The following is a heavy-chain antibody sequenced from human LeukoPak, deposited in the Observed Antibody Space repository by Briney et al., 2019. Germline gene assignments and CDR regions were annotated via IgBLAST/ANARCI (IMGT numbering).Heavy chain of an antibody. D-gene: IGHD3-16*01. CDR2: INPNSGDT. CDR3: ATQRGSYLWGTDFDY. J-gene: IGHJ4*02. CDR1: GYTFTGYY. Sequence: GASVKVSCKASGYTFTGYYMHWVRQAPGQGLEWMGWINPNSGDTKFAREFQGRVTMTRDTSISTAYMGLSRLRSGDTAVYYCATQRGSYLWGTDFDYWGQRTLVTVSS. V-gene: IGHV1-2*02.